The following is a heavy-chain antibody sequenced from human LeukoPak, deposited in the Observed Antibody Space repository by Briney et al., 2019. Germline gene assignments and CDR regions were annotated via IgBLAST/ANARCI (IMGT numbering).Heavy chain of an antibody. D-gene: IGHD7-27*01. J-gene: IGHJ4*02. CDR1: GFTFSSYG. V-gene: IGHV3-48*04. CDR2: ISSSGTNI. CDR3: AKVGWGFDY. Sequence: GRSLRLSCAASGFTFSSYGMHWVRQAPGKGLECLSFISSSGTNIYHADSVKGRFTISRDNAKNSLYLQMNSLRAEDTAIYYCAKVGWGFDYWGQGALVTVSS.